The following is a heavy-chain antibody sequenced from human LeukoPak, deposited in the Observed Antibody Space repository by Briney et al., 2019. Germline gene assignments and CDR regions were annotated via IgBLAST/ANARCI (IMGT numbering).Heavy chain of an antibody. CDR2: IYYSGST. V-gene: IGHV4-59*05. J-gene: IGHJ5*02. CDR3: ARHKVVVPVANWFDP. D-gene: IGHD2-2*01. Sequence: PSETLSLTCTVSGGSISSFYWSWIRQPPGKGLEWIGSIYYSGSTYYNPSLKSRVTISVDTSKNQFSLKLSSVTAADTAVYYCARHKVVVPVANWFDPWGQGTLVTVSS. CDR1: GGSISSFY.